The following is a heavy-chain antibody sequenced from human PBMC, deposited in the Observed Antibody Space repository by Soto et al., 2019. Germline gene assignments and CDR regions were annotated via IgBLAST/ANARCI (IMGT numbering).Heavy chain of an antibody. CDR1: GFTFSSYW. V-gene: IGHV3-7*03. J-gene: IGHJ4*02. Sequence: PGGSLRLSCAASGFTFSSYWMSWVRQAPGKGLEWVANIKQDGSEKYYVDSVKGRFTISRDNAKNSLYLQMNSLRAEDTAVYYCARDSPNRQWLVLGYYFDYWGQGTLVTVSS. D-gene: IGHD6-19*01. CDR3: ARDSPNRQWLVLGYYFDY. CDR2: IKQDGSEK.